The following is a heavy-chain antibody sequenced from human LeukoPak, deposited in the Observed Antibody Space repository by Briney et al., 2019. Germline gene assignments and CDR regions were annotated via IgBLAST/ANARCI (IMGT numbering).Heavy chain of an antibody. D-gene: IGHD1-26*01. CDR1: GYTFTVYY. V-gene: IGHV1-2*02. CDR2: INPNSGGT. Sequence: ASVNVSCKASGYTFTVYYMHWVRQAPGQGLEWMGWINPNSGGTNYAQKFQGRVTMTRDTSISTAYRELSRLRSGDTAVYYCARVPRWELLVLDYWGQGTLVTVSS. J-gene: IGHJ4*02. CDR3: ARVPRWELLVLDY.